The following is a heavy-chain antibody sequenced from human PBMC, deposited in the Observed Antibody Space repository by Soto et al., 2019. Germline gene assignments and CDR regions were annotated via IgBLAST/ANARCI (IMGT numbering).Heavy chain of an antibody. CDR1: GFTLSPYW. V-gene: IGHV3-7*01. J-gene: IGHJ3*02. CDR2: IKQDGSEK. CDR3: ARGGRLDAFDI. Sequence: GGSLRLSCAASGFTLSPYWMSWVRQAPGKGLEWVANIKQDGSEKYYVDSVKGRFTISRDNAKNSLYLQMNSLRAADTAVYYCARGGRLDAFDIWGQGSMVTVS. D-gene: IGHD3-16*01.